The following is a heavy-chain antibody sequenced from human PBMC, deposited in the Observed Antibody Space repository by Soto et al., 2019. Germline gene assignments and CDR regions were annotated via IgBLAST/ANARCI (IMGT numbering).Heavy chain of an antibody. V-gene: IGHV1-8*01. D-gene: IGHD2-15*01. CDR1: GYTFTSYD. Sequence: QVQLVQSGAEVKKPGASVKVSCKASGYTFTSYDINWVRQATGQGLESMGWMNPNSGNTGYAQKFQGRVTMTRNTFISTADMEPSCLRSGATAVYYCARGTEHGGNFDFWGQGTLVTVSS. J-gene: IGHJ4*02. CDR2: MNPNSGNT. CDR3: ARGTEHGGNFDF.